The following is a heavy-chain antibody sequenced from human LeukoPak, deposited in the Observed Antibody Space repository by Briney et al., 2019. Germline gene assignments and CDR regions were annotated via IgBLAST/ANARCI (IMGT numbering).Heavy chain of an antibody. V-gene: IGHV1-18*01. J-gene: IGHJ4*02. CDR1: GYTFTSYG. D-gene: IGHD6-6*01. Sequence: GASVKVSCKASGYTFTSYGISWVRQAPGQGLEWMGWISAYNGNTNYAQKLQGRVTMTTDTSTSTAYMELRSLRSDDTAVYYCARDFRWRGSSSRSLDYWGQGTLVTVSS. CDR2: ISAYNGNT. CDR3: ARDFRWRGSSSRSLDY.